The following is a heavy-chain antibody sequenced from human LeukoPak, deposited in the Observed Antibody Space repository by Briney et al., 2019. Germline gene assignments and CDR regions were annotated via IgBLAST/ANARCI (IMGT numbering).Heavy chain of an antibody. CDR1: GYSISSGYY. V-gene: IGHV4-38-2*01. J-gene: IGHJ4*02. D-gene: IGHD2-15*01. CDR2: IYHSGST. CDR3: ARYSRGVGAASDY. Sequence: PSETPSLTCAVSGYSISSGYYWGWIRQPPGKGLEWIGSIYHSGSTYYNPPLKSRVTMSLDTSKNQFSLKLSSVTAADTAVYYCARYSRGVGAASDYWGQGTLVTVSS.